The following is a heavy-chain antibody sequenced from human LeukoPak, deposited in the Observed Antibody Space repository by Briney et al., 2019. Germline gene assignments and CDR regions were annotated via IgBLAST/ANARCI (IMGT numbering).Heavy chain of an antibody. D-gene: IGHD2-21*02. Sequence: GRSLRLSCAASGFTFDDYAMHWVRQAPGKGLEWVSGISWNSGSIGYADSVKGRFTISRDNAKNSLYLQMNSLRAEDTALYYCAKLTGYCGGDCYSDAFDIWGQGTMVTVSS. CDR2: ISWNSGSI. CDR3: AKLTGYCGGDCYSDAFDI. CDR1: GFTFDDYA. J-gene: IGHJ3*02. V-gene: IGHV3-9*01.